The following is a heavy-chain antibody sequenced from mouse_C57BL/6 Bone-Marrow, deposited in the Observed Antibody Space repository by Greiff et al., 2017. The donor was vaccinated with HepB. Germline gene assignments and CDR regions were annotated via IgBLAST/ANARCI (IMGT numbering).Heavy chain of an antibody. V-gene: IGHV1-75*01. CDR3: ARITTVSPYYYAMDY. D-gene: IGHD1-1*01. Sequence: QVQLKQSGPELVKPGASVKISCKASGYTFTDYYINWVKQRPGQGLEWIGWIFPGSGSTYYNEKFKGKATLTVDKSSSTAYMLLSSLTSEDSAVYFCARITTVSPYYYAMDYWGQGTSVTVSS. CDR2: IFPGSGST. CDR1: GYTFTDYY. J-gene: IGHJ4*01.